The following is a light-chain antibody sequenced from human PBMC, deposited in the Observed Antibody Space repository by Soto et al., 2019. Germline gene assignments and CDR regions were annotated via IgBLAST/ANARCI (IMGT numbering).Light chain of an antibody. Sequence: EIVLTQSPGALSLSPGERATLSCRAIQGVSNNYLAWYQQKPGQAPRLLIYGASNRATGIPDRFSGSGSGTDFTLTISRLEPEDFAVYYCQQYGTSPPLTFGGGTKVDIK. V-gene: IGKV3-20*01. J-gene: IGKJ4*01. CDR3: QQYGTSPPLT. CDR2: GAS. CDR1: QGVSNNY.